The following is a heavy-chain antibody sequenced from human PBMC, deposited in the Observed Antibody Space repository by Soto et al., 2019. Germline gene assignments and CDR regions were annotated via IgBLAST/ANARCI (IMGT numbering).Heavy chain of an antibody. CDR2: INPNSGGT. J-gene: IGHJ4*02. CDR3: ARVYCSSTSCYPFNPFGY. V-gene: IGHV1-2*02. CDR1: GYTFTGYY. Sequence: GASVKVSCEASGYTFTGYYMHWVLQAPGEGLEWMGWINPNSGGTNYAQKFQGRVTMTRDTSISTAYMELSRLRSDDTAVYYCARVYCSSTSCYPFNPFGYWGQGTLVTVSS. D-gene: IGHD2-2*01.